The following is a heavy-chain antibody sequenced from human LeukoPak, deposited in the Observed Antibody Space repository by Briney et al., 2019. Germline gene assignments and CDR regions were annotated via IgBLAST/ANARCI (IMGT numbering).Heavy chain of an antibody. V-gene: IGHV1-2*02. D-gene: IGHD3-22*01. CDR2: INPNSGGT. J-gene: IGHJ3*02. CDR3: ASWGSSGSEAFDI. Sequence: ASLKLSCKASGSTFTGYYMHSVRQAPGQGLKWMGWINPNSGGTNYAQKFQGRVTMTRDTSISTAYMELSRLRSDDTAVYYCASWGSSGSEAFDIWGQGTMVTVSS. CDR1: GSTFTGYY.